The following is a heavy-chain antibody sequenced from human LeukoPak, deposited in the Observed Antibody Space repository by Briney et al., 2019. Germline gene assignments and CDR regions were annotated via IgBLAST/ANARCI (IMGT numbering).Heavy chain of an antibody. J-gene: IGHJ4*02. CDR1: GGSISSYY. V-gene: IGHV4-59*08. CDR2: IYYSGST. CDR3: ARHGPYRGSPTFDY. D-gene: IGHD1-26*01. Sequence: PSETLSLTCTVSGGSISSYYWSWIRQPPGKGLEWIGYIYYSGSTNYNPSLKSRVTISVDTSKNQFSLKLSSVTAADTAVYYCARHGPYRGSPTFDYWGQGTPVNVSS.